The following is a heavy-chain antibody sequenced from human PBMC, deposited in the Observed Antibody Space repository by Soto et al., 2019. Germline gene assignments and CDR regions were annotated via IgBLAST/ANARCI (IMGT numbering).Heavy chain of an antibody. D-gene: IGHD3-3*01. CDR3: ACNTYYDFWSGYSYYFDY. V-gene: IGHV3-23*01. J-gene: IGHJ4*02. Sequence: GESLKISCAASGFTFSSYAMSWVRQAPGKGLEWVSAISGSGGSTYYADSVKGRFTISRDNSKNTLYLQMNSLRAEDTAVYYCACNTYYDFWSGYSYYFDYWGQGTLVTVSS. CDR2: ISGSGGST. CDR1: GFTFSSYA.